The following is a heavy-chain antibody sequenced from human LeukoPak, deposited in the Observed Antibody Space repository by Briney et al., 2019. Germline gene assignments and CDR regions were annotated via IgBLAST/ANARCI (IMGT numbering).Heavy chain of an antibody. Sequence: GGSLRLSRAASGFTFSYFYMTWICQAPGKGLEWVSYISSSGRTIYYADSVKGRFTISRDNAKNSLYLQMNSLRAEDTAVYYCARSVVAATETFDYWGQGTLVTVSS. J-gene: IGHJ4*02. CDR3: ARSVVAATETFDY. D-gene: IGHD2-15*01. V-gene: IGHV3-11*04. CDR2: ISSSGRTI. CDR1: GFTFSYFY.